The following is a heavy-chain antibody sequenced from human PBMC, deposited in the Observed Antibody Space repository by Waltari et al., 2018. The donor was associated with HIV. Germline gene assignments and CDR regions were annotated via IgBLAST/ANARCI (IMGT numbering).Heavy chain of an antibody. Sequence: QVQLIHFGAEVRVPGAAVKNSSKASGYPLLACNLTWVRQAPGQGLEWMGRINPNTGGTNCAQKFQARVTMTRDISIGTAYMELTSLRPNDTAVYYCARVTTVTGDSYFYYGMDVWGQGTTVVVSS. V-gene: IGHV1-2*06. CDR1: GYPLLACN. J-gene: IGHJ6*02. CDR3: ARVTTVTGDSYFYYGMDV. D-gene: IGHD4-17*01. CDR2: INPNTGGT.